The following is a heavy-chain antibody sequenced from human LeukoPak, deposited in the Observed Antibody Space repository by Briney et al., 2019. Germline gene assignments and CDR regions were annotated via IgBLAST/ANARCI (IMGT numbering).Heavy chain of an antibody. CDR2: IKQDGSEK. J-gene: IGHJ4*02. Sequence: GGSPRLSCAASGFTFSYYWMSWVRQAPGKGLEWVANIKQDGSEKYYVDSVKGRFTISRDNAKNSLYLQMNSLRAEDTAVYYCARDSRGSYWGQGTLVTVSS. V-gene: IGHV3-7*01. CDR3: ARDSRGSY. D-gene: IGHD3-10*01. CDR1: GFTFSYYW.